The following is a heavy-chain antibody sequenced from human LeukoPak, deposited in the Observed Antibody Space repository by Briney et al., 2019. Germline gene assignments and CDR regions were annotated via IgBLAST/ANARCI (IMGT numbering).Heavy chain of an antibody. CDR3: VRDIRESDH. D-gene: IGHD2-21*01. V-gene: IGHV3-48*01. Sequence: GGSLRLSCTASGFPFIEYSMNWVRQAPGKGLEWISYIGIDSGNTKYADSVRGRFTISTDKAKNSLYLQMNSLRVEDTAVYYCVRDIRESDHWGQGTLVTVSS. CDR2: IGIDSGNT. CDR1: GFPFIEYS. J-gene: IGHJ5*02.